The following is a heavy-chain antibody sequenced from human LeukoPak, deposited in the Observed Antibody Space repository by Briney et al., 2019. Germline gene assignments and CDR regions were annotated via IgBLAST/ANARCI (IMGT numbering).Heavy chain of an antibody. V-gene: IGHV4-34*01. CDR2: INHSGST. Sequence: SETLSLTCAVYGGSISGYYWSWIRQPPGKGLEWIGEINHSGSTNYNPSLKSRVTISVDTSKNQFSLKLSSVTAADTAVYYCARSRALGYCSGGSCYKGTHFDYWGQGTLVTVSS. CDR3: ARSRALGYCSGGSCYKGTHFDY. J-gene: IGHJ4*02. D-gene: IGHD2-15*01. CDR1: GGSISGYY.